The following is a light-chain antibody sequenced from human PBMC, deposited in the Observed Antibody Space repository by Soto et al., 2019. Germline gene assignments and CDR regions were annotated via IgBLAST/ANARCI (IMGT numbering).Light chain of an antibody. Sequence: QSALTQPPSASGSPGQSVTISCTGTSSDVGGYNYVSWHQQHPGKAPKLMIYEVSKRPSGVPDRFSGSKSGNTASLTVSGLQAEDEADYYCSSYAGSKVFGGGTKLTVL. CDR3: SSYAGSKV. CDR1: SSDVGGYNY. J-gene: IGLJ2*01. V-gene: IGLV2-8*01. CDR2: EVS.